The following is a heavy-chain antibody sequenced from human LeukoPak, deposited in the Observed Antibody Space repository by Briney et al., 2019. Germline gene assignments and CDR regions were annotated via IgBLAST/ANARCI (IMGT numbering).Heavy chain of an antibody. V-gene: IGHV1-2*02. D-gene: IGHD2-21*02. Sequence: GASVKVSCKASGFTFTGYYIHWVRQAPGQGLEWMGYINPHSGGTNSPQKFQGRVTMTTDTSISAAYMELSSLISDDTAMYYCVREGDELLSKTFDYWGQGTLVTVSS. CDR1: GFTFTGYY. CDR2: INPHSGGT. J-gene: IGHJ4*02. CDR3: VREGDELLSKTFDY.